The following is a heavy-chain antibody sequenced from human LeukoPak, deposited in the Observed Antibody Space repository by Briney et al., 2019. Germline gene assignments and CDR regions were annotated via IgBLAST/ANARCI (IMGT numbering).Heavy chain of an antibody. CDR3: ARADSGGDSSGYKWFDP. D-gene: IGHD3-22*01. J-gene: IGHJ5*02. Sequence: ASVRVSCKASGYTFSSYYMHWVRQAPGQGLEWMGIINPSGGSTSYAQKFQGRITMTRDTSTSTVYMELSSLRSEDTAVYYCARADSGGDSSGYKWFDPWGQGTLVTVSS. CDR1: GYTFSSYY. V-gene: IGHV1-46*01. CDR2: INPSGGST.